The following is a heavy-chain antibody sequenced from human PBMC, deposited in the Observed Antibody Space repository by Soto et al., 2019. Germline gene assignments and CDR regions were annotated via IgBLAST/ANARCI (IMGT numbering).Heavy chain of an antibody. CDR1: GGTFSSYA. CDR3: ARGGYDILTGYGFDY. Sequence: RASVKVSCKASGGTFSSYAISWVRQAPGQGLEWMGGIIPIFGTANYAQKFQGRVTITADESTSTAYMGLSSLRSEDTAVYYCARGGYDILTGYGFDYWGQGTLVTVSS. J-gene: IGHJ4*02. CDR2: IIPIFGTA. D-gene: IGHD3-9*01. V-gene: IGHV1-69*13.